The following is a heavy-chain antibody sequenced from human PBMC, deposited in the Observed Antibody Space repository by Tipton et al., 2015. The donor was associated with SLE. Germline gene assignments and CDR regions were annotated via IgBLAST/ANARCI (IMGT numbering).Heavy chain of an antibody. CDR2: IDSNGNHI. D-gene: IGHD2-2*01. CDR1: EFSFSTYT. V-gene: IGHV3-21*01. CDR3: ARGIDPTSRRICDY. Sequence: SLRLSCTASEFSFSTYTMHWVRQAPGMGLEWLSSIDSNGNHIYYADSVKGRFTISRDNAKNTLYLQMNSLRAEDAALYYCARGIDPTSRRICDYWGQGTLVSVSS. J-gene: IGHJ4*02.